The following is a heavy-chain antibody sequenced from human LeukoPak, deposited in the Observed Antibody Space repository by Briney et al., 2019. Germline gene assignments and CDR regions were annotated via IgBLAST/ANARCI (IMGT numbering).Heavy chain of an antibody. CDR2: INPNSGGT. Sequence: ASVKVSCKASGYTFTGYYMHWVRQAPGQGLEWMGWINPNSGGTNYAQKFQGRVTMTRDTSISTAYMELSRLRSDDTAVYYCATPLGTTVSLRYCCGRDVWGQGTTVTVSS. CDR3: ATPLGTTVSLRYCCGRDV. J-gene: IGHJ6*02. V-gene: IGHV1-2*02. CDR1: GYTFTGYY. D-gene: IGHD4-11*01.